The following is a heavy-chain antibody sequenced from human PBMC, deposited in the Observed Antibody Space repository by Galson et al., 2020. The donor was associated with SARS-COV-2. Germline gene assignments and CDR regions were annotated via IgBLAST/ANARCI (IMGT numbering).Heavy chain of an antibody. D-gene: IGHD3-9*01. V-gene: IGHV4-39*01. Sequence: SETLSLTCTVSGGSISSSNYYWGWVRQPPGEGLEWIGSIYYTESNYYNPSLTSRVTMSVDTSRNQFSLKLSSVTAADTAVYYCARQILTGYYSFYYFDFWGQGTLVAVSS. J-gene: IGHJ4*02. CDR3: ARQILTGYYSFYYFDF. CDR1: GGSISSSNYY. CDR2: IYYTESN.